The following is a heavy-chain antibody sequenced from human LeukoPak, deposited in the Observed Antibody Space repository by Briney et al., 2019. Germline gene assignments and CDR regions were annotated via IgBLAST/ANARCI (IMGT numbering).Heavy chain of an antibody. CDR2: ISYDGSNK. J-gene: IGHJ4*02. CDR3: ARDSQYGCSSTSCYSGLDY. D-gene: IGHD2-2*01. CDR1: GFTFSSYA. V-gene: IGHV3-30*04. Sequence: GGSLRLSCAVSGFTFSSYAMHWVRQAPGKGLEWVAVISYDGSNKYYADSVKGRFTISRDNSKNTLYLQMNSLRAEDTAVYYCARDSQYGCSSTSCYSGLDYWGQGTLVTVSS.